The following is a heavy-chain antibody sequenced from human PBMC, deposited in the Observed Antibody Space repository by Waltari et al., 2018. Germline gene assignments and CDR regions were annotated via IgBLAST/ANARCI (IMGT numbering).Heavy chain of an antibody. CDR2: IYYIGSTYYGGST. CDR1: GGSISSSCYY. V-gene: IGHV4-39*01. J-gene: IGHJ5*02. D-gene: IGHD5-12*01. CDR3: ARHWKKSGYRFDP. Sequence: QLQLQESGPGLVTPSETLSLTCPVSGGSISSSCYYSGWMRQSPGKGLEWIGNIYYIGSTYYGGSTYYNPTHKSRVSISGDTSKNQFSLKVSSVTAADTAVYYCARHWKKSGYRFDPWGQGTLVTVSS.